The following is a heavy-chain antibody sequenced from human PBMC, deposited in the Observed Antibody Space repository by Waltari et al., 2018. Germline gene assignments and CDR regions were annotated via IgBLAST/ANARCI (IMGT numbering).Heavy chain of an antibody. D-gene: IGHD6-13*01. CDR1: GGSFSSYY. V-gene: IGHV4-34*01. Sequence: QVQLQQWGAGLLKPSETLSLTCGGYGGSFSSYYWTWIRQPPRKGLEWIGEINHSGSTSYNPSLKSRVTISVDTSKNQFSLELSSLTAADTAVYYCARGWFITAAGTRYFDFWGRGTLVTVSS. J-gene: IGHJ2*01. CDR3: ARGWFITAAGTRYFDF. CDR2: INHSGST.